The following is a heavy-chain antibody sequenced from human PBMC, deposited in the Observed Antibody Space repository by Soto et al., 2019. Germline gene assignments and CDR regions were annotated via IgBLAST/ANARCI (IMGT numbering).Heavy chain of an antibody. D-gene: IGHD4-4*01. J-gene: IGHJ6*02. CDR1: GFTLCSYA. CDR3: AKDKVTTRYYGMDV. CDR2: ISGSGGST. Sequence: GGSLRLSFAAPGFTLCSYAMTWGRQAPGKGLEWVSSISGSGGSTYSADSVKGQFTISRDNSKNTVYLQMNSLRAEYTAVDYCAKDKVTTRYYGMDVWGQGTTVTVSS. V-gene: IGHV3-23*01.